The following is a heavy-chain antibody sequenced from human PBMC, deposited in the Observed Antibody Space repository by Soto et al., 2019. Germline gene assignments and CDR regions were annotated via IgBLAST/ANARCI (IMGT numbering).Heavy chain of an antibody. CDR2: IDQDGSEK. D-gene: IGHD1-26*01. CDR1: GFTFSSYW. CDR3: AKTGRSGYYYFDL. V-gene: IGHV3-7*02. Sequence: GGSLRLSCAGSGFTFSSYWLSRVRQVPGKGLDWVANIDQDGSEKYYADSVKGRFTISRDNAKNTLYLNINSLRVEDTAFYYCAKTGRSGYYYFDLWGRGTLVTVSS. J-gene: IGHJ2*01.